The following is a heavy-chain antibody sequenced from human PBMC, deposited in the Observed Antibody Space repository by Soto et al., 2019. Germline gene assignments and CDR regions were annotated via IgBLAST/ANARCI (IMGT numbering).Heavy chain of an antibody. CDR3: AKDGSHNFDY. CDR2: MSYDGSNE. J-gene: IGHJ4*02. CDR1: GFTFSHYA. Sequence: QVQLVESGGGGVQPGRSLRLSCAASGFTFSHYAMHWVRQAPGKGLEWVALMSYDGSNEYYADSVKGRFTISRDNSKNTLDLQMNSLRAEDTAVYYCAKDGSHNFDYWGQGTLVTVSS. V-gene: IGHV3-30*18. D-gene: IGHD1-26*01.